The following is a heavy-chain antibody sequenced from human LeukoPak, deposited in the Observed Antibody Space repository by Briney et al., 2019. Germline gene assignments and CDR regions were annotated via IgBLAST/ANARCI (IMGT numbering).Heavy chain of an antibody. Sequence: GGSLRLSCAASGFTFTSYTMHWVRQAPGEGLEWVAVISYDGSSNYYADSVKGRFTISRDNSKNTLYLQMNSLRAEDTAVYYCARPYYDSSGYHFDYWGQGTLVTVSS. V-gene: IGHV3-30-3*01. D-gene: IGHD3-22*01. J-gene: IGHJ4*02. CDR3: ARPYYDSSGYHFDY. CDR1: GFTFTSYT. CDR2: ISYDGSSN.